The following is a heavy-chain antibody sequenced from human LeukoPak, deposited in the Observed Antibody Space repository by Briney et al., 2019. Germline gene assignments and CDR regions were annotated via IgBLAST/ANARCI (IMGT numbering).Heavy chain of an antibody. Sequence: SETLSLTCTVSGGSVSSGSYYWSWIRQPPGKGLEWIGYIYYSGSTNYNPSLKSRVTISVDTSKNQFSLKLSSVTAADTAVYYCARLSTYYYDSSGYFDYWGQGTLVTVSS. D-gene: IGHD3-22*01. CDR3: ARLSTYYYDSSGYFDY. V-gene: IGHV4-61*01. J-gene: IGHJ4*02. CDR1: GGSVSSGSYY. CDR2: IYYSGST.